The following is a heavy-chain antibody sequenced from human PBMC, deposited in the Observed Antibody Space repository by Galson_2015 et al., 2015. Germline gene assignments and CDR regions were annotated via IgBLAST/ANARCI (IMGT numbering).Heavy chain of an antibody. CDR3: TRHLGIGSGSPEF. V-gene: IGHV3-21*01. D-gene: IGHD7-27*01. CDR2: ISGRSTFI. Sequence: SLRLSCAASGFPFSSYTMNWVRQAPGKGLQWVSSISGRSTFIFYSDSVKGRFTISRDNAKNSLSLQMNSLRGDDTAVYYCTRHLGIGSGSPEFWGQGTLVAVSP. J-gene: IGHJ4*02. CDR1: GFPFSSYT.